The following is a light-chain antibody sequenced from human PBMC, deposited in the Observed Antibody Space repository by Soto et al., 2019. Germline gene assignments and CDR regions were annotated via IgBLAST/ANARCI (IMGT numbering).Light chain of an antibody. V-gene: IGKV1-27*01. J-gene: IGKJ3*01. CDR3: QNYNSAP. CDR1: QGISNY. Sequence: DIQMTQSPSSLSASVGDRVTITCRASQGISNYLAWYQQKPGKVPKLLIYAASTLQTGFPFRFSGSGSETFFTLTISSLQAEDVSTYYCQNYNSAPFGPGTKVDIK. CDR2: AAS.